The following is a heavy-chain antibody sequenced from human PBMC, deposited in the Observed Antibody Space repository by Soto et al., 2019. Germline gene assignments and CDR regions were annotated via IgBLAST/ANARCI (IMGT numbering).Heavy chain of an antibody. Sequence: SVKVSCKASGGTFSSYAISWVRQAPGQGLEWMGGIIPIFGTANYAQKFRGRVTITADESTSTAYMELSSLRSEDTAVYYCARVPYLSSSWYGIVHWFDPWGQGTLVTVSS. D-gene: IGHD6-13*01. V-gene: IGHV1-69*13. CDR1: GGTFSSYA. CDR2: IIPIFGTA. CDR3: ARVPYLSSSWYGIVHWFDP. J-gene: IGHJ5*02.